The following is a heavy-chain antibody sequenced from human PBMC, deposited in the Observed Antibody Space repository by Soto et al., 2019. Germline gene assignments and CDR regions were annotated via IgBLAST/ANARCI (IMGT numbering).Heavy chain of an antibody. Sequence: QVQLVQSGAEVKKPGSSVKVSCKASGGTFSSYTISWVRQAPGQGLEWMGRIIPILGIANYAQKFQGRVTITADKSTGTAYMELSSLRSEDTAVYYCARAKSSSSWDRHNYYGMDVWGQGTTVTVSS. CDR3: ARAKSSSSWDRHNYYGMDV. CDR2: IIPILGIA. V-gene: IGHV1-69*02. D-gene: IGHD6-13*01. J-gene: IGHJ6*02. CDR1: GGTFSSYT.